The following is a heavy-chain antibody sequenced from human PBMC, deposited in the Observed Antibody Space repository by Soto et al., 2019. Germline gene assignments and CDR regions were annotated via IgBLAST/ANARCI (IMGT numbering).Heavy chain of an antibody. Sequence: QVQLVESGGGLVKPGGSLRLSCAASGFTFSDYYMSWIRQAPGKGLEWVSYISSSGSTIYSADSVKGRFTISRDNAKNSLYLQMNSLKAEDTAVYYCARAGKAYYDFWSRYIFDYWGQGTLVTVS. CDR1: GFTFSDYY. CDR2: ISSSGSTI. V-gene: IGHV3-11*01. D-gene: IGHD3-3*01. CDR3: ARAGKAYYDFWSRYIFDY. J-gene: IGHJ4*02.